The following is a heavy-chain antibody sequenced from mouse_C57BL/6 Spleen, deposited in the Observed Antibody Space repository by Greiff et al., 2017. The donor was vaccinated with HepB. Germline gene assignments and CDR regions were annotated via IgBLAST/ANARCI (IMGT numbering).Heavy chain of an antibody. CDR1: GFPFSSYG. Sequence: DVKLVESGGDLVKPGGSLKLSCAASGFPFSSYGMSWVRQTPDKRLEWVATISSGGSYTYYPDSVKGRFPISRDNAKNTLYLQMSSLKSEDTAMYYWARQGVYDYDGKAWFAYWGQGTLVTVSA. J-gene: IGHJ3*01. V-gene: IGHV5-6*02. CDR2: ISSGGSYT. D-gene: IGHD2-4*01. CDR3: ARQGVYDYDGKAWFAY.